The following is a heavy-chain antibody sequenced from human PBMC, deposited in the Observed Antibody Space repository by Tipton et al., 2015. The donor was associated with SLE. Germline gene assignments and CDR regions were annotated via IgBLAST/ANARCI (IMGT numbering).Heavy chain of an antibody. D-gene: IGHD6-13*01. CDR3: ARQQRGNYGMDV. CDR1: SGSISSRY. CDR2: IYYSGST. Sequence: TLSLTCTVSSGSISSRYWTWIRQPPGRGLEWIGSIYYSGSTYYNPSLKSRITISVDTSKNQFSLKLSSVTAADTAVYYCARQQRGNYGMDVWGQGTTVTVSS. J-gene: IGHJ6*02. V-gene: IGHV4-59*06.